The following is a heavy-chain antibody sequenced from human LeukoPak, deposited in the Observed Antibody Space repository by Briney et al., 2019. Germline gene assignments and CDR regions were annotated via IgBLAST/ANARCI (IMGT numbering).Heavy chain of an antibody. CDR3: AKDRMLEMTTVVTFPDY. Sequence: GGSLRLSCAASGFTFSSYGMHWVRQAPGKGLEWVAVISYDGSNKYYADSVKGRFTISRDNSKNTLYLQMNSPRAEDTAVYYCAKDRMLEMTTVVTFPDYWGQGTLVTVSS. J-gene: IGHJ4*02. D-gene: IGHD4-23*01. CDR2: ISYDGSNK. CDR1: GFTFSSYG. V-gene: IGHV3-30*18.